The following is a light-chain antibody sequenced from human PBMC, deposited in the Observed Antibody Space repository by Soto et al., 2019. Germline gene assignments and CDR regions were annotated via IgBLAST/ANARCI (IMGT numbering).Light chain of an antibody. CDR1: SSDVGGYNY. CDR2: AAS. CDR3: SSYSATTTVV. J-gene: IGLJ2*01. Sequence: QSALTQPASVSGSHGQSITISCTGTSSDVGGYNYVSWYQQHPGKAPKLMLYAASNRPPGVSNRFSGSKSGNTASLTISGLQDEDEAEYYYSSYSATTTVVFGGGTKLTVL. V-gene: IGLV2-14*01.